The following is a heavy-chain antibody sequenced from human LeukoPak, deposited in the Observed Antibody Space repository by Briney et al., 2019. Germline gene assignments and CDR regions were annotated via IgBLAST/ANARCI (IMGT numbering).Heavy chain of an antibody. V-gene: IGHV4-30-2*01. Sequence: SETLSLTCAVSGGSISSGGYSWSWIRQPPGKGLEWIGYIYHSGSTYYNPSLKSRVTISVDRSKNQFSLKLSSVTAADTAVYYCASSLIESFDYWGQGTLVTVSS. CDR1: GGSISSGGYS. J-gene: IGHJ4*02. D-gene: IGHD3-16*02. CDR2: IYHSGST. CDR3: ASSLIESFDY.